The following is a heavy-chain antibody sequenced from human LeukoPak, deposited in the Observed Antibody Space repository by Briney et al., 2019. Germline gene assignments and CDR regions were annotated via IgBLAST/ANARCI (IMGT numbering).Heavy chain of an antibody. CDR2: IYCSGST. V-gene: IGHV4-39*01. J-gene: IGHJ5*02. CDR3: ARLERLLWFGEAP. Sequence: SETLSLTCTVSGGSISSSSYYWGWIRQPPGKGLEWIGSIYCSGSTYYNPSLKSRVTISVDTSKNQFSLKLSSVTAADTAVYYCARLERLLWFGEAPWGQGTLVTVSS. CDR1: GGSISSSSYY. D-gene: IGHD3-10*01.